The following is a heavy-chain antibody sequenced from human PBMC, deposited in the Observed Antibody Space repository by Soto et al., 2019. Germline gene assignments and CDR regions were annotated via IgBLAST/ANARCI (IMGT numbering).Heavy chain of an antibody. CDR3: AKDVDGYCSGGSCYWGRFYYYGMDV. CDR1: GFTFSSYG. Sequence: GGSLRLSCAASGFTFSSYGMHWVRQAPGKGLEWVAVISYDGSNKYYADSVKGRFTISRDNSKNTLYLQMNSLRAEDTAVYYCAKDVDGYCSGGSCYWGRFYYYGMDVWGQGTTVTVSS. J-gene: IGHJ6*02. CDR2: ISYDGSNK. D-gene: IGHD2-15*01. V-gene: IGHV3-30*18.